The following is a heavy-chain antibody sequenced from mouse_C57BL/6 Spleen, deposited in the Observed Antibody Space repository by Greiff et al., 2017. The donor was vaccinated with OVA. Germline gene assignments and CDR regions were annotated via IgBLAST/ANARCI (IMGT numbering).Heavy chain of an antibody. J-gene: IGHJ1*03. D-gene: IGHD2-4*01. V-gene: IGHV1-18*01. CDR3: ARREDYDRWYFDV. CDR1: GYTFTDYN. Sequence: VQLQQSGPELVKPGASVKIPCKASGYTFTDYNMDWVKQSHGKSLEWIGDINPNNGGTIYNQKFKGKATLTVEKSSSTAYMELRSLTSEDTAVYYCARREDYDRWYFDVWGTGTTVTVSS. CDR2: INPNNGGT.